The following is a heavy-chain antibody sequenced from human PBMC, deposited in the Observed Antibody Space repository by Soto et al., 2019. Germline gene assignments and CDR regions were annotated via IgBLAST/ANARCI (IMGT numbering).Heavy chain of an antibody. CDR3: ARGKRLPATALWRNDDY. CDR2: INHSGST. Sequence: QVQLQQWGAGLLKPSETLSLTCAVYGGSFSGYYWSWIRQPPGKGLEWIGEINHSGSTNYNPSLKSRVTISVDTSKNQFSLKLSSVTAADTAVYYCARGKRLPATALWRNDDYWGQGTLVTVSS. V-gene: IGHV4-34*01. D-gene: IGHD2-2*01. CDR1: GGSFSGYY. J-gene: IGHJ4*02.